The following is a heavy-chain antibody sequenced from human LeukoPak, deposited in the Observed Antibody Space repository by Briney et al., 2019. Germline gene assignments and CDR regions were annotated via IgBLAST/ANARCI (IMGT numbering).Heavy chain of an antibody. CDR3: ARDRGAAGMVADAFDI. Sequence: SETLSLTCTVSGDSISSYYWSWIRQPAGKGLEWIGRIYTSGSTNYNPSLKSRVTMSVDTSKNQSSLKLSSVTAADTAVYYCARDRGAAGMVADAFDIWGQGTMVTVSS. CDR1: GDSISSYY. CDR2: IYTSGST. V-gene: IGHV4-4*07. D-gene: IGHD6-13*01. J-gene: IGHJ3*02.